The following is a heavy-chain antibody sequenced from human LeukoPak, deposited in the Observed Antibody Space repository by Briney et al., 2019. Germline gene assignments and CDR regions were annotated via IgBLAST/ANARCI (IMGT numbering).Heavy chain of an antibody. Sequence: SETLSLTCSVSGYSISSGYYWGWIRQPPGMGLEWIGNIYHSGSTNYNPSLKSRVTISVDTSKNQFSLKLSSVTAADTAVYYCARGCLISTYYYGSGSYSRPPRVYYFDYWGQGTLVTVSS. J-gene: IGHJ4*02. CDR2: IYHSGST. V-gene: IGHV4-38-2*02. CDR3: ARGCLISTYYYGSGSYSRPPRVYYFDY. D-gene: IGHD3-10*01. CDR1: GYSISSGYY.